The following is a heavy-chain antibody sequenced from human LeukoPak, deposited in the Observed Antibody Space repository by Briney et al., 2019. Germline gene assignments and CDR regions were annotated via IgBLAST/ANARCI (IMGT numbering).Heavy chain of an antibody. CDR2: ISWNSGSI. CDR1: GFTFSSYW. Sequence: GGSLRLSCAASGFTFSSYWMSWVRQAPGKGLEWVSGISWNSGSIGYADSVKGRFTISRDNAKNSLYLQMNSLRAEDTALYYCAKALYGMDVWGQGTTVTVSS. CDR3: AKALYGMDV. V-gene: IGHV3-9*01. J-gene: IGHJ6*02.